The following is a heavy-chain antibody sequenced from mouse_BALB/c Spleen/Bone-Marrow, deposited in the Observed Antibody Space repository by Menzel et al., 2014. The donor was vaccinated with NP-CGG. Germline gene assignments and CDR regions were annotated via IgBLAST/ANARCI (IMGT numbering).Heavy chain of an antibody. V-gene: IGHV2-9*02. J-gene: IGHJ4*01. D-gene: IGHD2-13*01. CDR1: GFSLSHYG. CDR3: ARVGDSDYAMDC. Sequence: VQLQQSGPGLVSPSQSLSITCTVSGFSLSHYGVHWVRQPPGKGLEWLGVIWAGGSTNYISALMSRLTISKDNSKSQVFLKMHSLQTDDTAMYFCARVGDSDYAMDCWGQGTSVTVSS. CDR2: IWAGGST.